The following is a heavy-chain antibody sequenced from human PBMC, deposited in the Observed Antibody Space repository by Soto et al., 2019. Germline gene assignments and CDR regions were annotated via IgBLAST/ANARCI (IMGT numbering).Heavy chain of an antibody. CDR3: ERGGIDAYYQDN. J-gene: IGHJ4*02. Sequence: EVQLVESGGGLGQPGGSLRLSCAASGFTFNNYWMHWVRQAPGKGLVWVSRIKGDWSSTNSADFVQGRFTISRDNAKNTLYLEMNSLRAEGTAVYHCERGGIDAYYQDNWGQGTLVTVSS. D-gene: IGHD3-16*01. CDR1: GFTFNNYW. V-gene: IGHV3-74*02. CDR2: IKGDWSST.